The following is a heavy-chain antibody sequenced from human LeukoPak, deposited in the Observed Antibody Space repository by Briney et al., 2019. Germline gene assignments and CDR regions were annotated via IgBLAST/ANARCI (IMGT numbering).Heavy chain of an antibody. Sequence: GSLRLSCAASGFTFSTYGMHWVRQAPGKGLEWVAVISYDGSNKYYRDSVKGRFTISRDNSKDTLYLQMNSLRAEDTALYYCAKGGEICSGGVCPPAYGGKGPLVTVSS. D-gene: IGHD2-8*02. J-gene: IGHJ4*02. V-gene: IGHV3-30*18. CDR2: ISYDGSNK. CDR1: GFTFSTYG. CDR3: AKGGEICSGGVCPPAY.